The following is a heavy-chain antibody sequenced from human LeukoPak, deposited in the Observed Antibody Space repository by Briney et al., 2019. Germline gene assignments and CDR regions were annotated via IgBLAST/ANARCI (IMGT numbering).Heavy chain of an antibody. J-gene: IGHJ4*02. CDR2: IKQDGSEK. CDR3: ASKRWLQSSFDY. Sequence: GGPLRLSCAASGFTFSSYWMSWVRQAPGKGLEWVANIKQDGSEKYYVDSVKGRFTISRDNAKNSLYLQMNSLRAEDTAVYYCASKRWLQSSFDYWGQGTLVTVSS. V-gene: IGHV3-7*01. D-gene: IGHD5-24*01. CDR1: GFTFSSYW.